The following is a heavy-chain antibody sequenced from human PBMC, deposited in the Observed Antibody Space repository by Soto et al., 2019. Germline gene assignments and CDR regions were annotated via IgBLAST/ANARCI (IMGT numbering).Heavy chain of an antibody. CDR3: ARENDYGDYVQTRPWPD. J-gene: IGHJ4*02. CDR1: GFTFSSYS. CDR2: ISSSSSYI. D-gene: IGHD4-17*01. Sequence: GGSLRLSCAASGFTFSSYSMNWVRQAPGKGLEWVSSISSSSSYIYYADSVKGRFTISRDNAKNSLYLQMNSLRAEDTAVYYCARENDYGDYVQTRPWPDWGQGTLVTVSS. V-gene: IGHV3-21*01.